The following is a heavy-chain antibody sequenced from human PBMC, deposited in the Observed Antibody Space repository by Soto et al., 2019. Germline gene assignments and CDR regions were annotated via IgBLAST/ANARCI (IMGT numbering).Heavy chain of an antibody. D-gene: IGHD6-19*01. J-gene: IGHJ4*02. CDR1: GGSISCSY. Sequence: PSETLSLTCIVSGGSISCSYWSWIRQSPGKGLEWLGYVYYTGSTNYSPSLRGRVSISVDTSKNEFSLRLSSVTAADTAVYFCARSVAVPGAHIDYWGQGTQVTVSS. CDR2: VYYTGST. CDR3: ARSVAVPGAHIDY. V-gene: IGHV4-59*01.